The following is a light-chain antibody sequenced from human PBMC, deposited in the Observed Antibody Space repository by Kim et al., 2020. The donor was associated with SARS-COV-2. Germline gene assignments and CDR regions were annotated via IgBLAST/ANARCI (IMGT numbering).Light chain of an antibody. Sequence: VSPGQKVSITCSGDRLGNKYACWDQQGPGQSPVLVIYQDYKRPSGIPGRFSGSNSGNTATLTISGTQALDEADYYCQAWDSTTVIFGGGTQLTVL. CDR2: QDY. CDR3: QAWDSTTVI. CDR1: RLGNKY. J-gene: IGLJ2*01. V-gene: IGLV3-1*01.